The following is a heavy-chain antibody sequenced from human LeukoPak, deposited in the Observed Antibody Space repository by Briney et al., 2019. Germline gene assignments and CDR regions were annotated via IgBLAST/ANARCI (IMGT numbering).Heavy chain of an antibody. V-gene: IGHV3-23*01. Sequence: PGGSLRLSCAASGFTVSSNYMSWVRQAPGKGLEWVSAISGSGGSTYYADSVKGRFTISRDNSKNTLYLQMNSLRAEDTAVYYCAKGDRYCSNTSCYTNAFDIWGQGTMVTVSS. J-gene: IGHJ3*02. CDR1: GFTVSSNY. CDR3: AKGDRYCSNTSCYTNAFDI. D-gene: IGHD2-2*02. CDR2: ISGSGGST.